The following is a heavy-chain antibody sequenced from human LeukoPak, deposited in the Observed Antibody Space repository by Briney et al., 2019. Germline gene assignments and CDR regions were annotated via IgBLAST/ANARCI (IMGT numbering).Heavy chain of an antibody. D-gene: IGHD3-10*01. J-gene: IGHJ4*02. Sequence: GESLRLSCGASGLTVSSYVMHWVRQAPGKGLEWVAVIWYDGSNKYYADSVKGRFTISRDNSKNTLDLQMNSPRAEDTAVYHCARGFNSFDYWGQGTLVTVSS. CDR1: GLTVSSYV. CDR3: ARGFNSFDY. V-gene: IGHV3-33*08. CDR2: IWYDGSNK.